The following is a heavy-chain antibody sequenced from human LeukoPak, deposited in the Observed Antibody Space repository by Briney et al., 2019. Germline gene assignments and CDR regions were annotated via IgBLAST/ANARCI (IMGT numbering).Heavy chain of an antibody. J-gene: IGHJ5*02. CDR2: IWYDGSNK. CDR3: ARGSSSVSTRFDP. CDR1: GFTFGSYG. V-gene: IGHV3-33*01. Sequence: GRSLRLSCAASGFTFGSYGMHWVRQAPGKGLEWVAVIWYDGSNKYYADSVKGRFTISRDNSKNTLYLQMNSLRAEDTAVYYCARGSSSVSTRFDPWGQGTLVTVSS. D-gene: IGHD6-6*01.